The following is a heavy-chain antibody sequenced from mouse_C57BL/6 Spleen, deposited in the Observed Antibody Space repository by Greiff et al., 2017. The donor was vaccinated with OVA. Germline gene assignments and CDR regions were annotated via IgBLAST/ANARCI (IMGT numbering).Heavy chain of an antibody. CDR2: IYPRSGNT. D-gene: IGHD2-1*01. V-gene: IGHV1-81*01. CDR3: AGRGNLYAMDY. Sequence: QVPLQQSGAELVRPGASVKLSCKASGYTFTSYCMSWVKQRPGQGLEWIGEIYPRSGNTYYNEKFKGKATLTADKSSSTAYMELRSLTSEDSAVYFCAGRGNLYAMDYWGQGTSVTVSS. CDR1: GYTFTSYC. J-gene: IGHJ4*01.